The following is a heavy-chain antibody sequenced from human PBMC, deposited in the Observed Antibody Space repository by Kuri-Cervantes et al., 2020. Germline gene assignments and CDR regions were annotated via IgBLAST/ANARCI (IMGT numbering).Heavy chain of an antibody. CDR1: GSISTAYY. CDR3: ARGARRGSGRRTFDY. D-gene: IGHD3-10*01. Sequence: GSLRLSCTASGSISTAYYWGWIRQPPGKMLELIGTIYRSGSSDYNPSLKSRVTISVDTSKNQFSLKLSSVTAADTAVYYCARGARRGSGRRTFDYWGQGTLVTVSS. CDR2: IYRSGSS. V-gene: IGHV4-38-2*02. J-gene: IGHJ4*02.